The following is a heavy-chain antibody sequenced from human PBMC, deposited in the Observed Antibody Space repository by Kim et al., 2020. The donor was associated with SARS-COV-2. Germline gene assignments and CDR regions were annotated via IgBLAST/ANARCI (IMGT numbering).Heavy chain of an antibody. Sequence: ASLKVSCKASGYTFTSYDINWVRQATGQGLEWTGWMNPNSGNTGYAQKFQGRVTMTRNTSISTAYMELSSLRSEDTAVYYCARVRSARRLLDYYYMDVWGKGTTVTVSS. J-gene: IGHJ6*03. V-gene: IGHV1-8*01. D-gene: IGHD6-6*01. CDR2: MNPNSGNT. CDR1: GYTFTSYD. CDR3: ARVRSARRLLDYYYMDV.